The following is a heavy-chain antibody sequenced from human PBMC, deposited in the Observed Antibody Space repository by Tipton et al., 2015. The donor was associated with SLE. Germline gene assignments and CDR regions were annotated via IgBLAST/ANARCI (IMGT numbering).Heavy chain of an antibody. Sequence: TLSLTCTVSGGAISSDYWSWIRQPPGKGPEWIGSIYYGGSTYFNPSLRSRVTISIDTSKNQISLKLKSVTAADTAAYYCARHGFTSGWYRIEYFRHWGQGTLVFVSS. V-gene: IGHV4-39*07. CDR1: GGAISSDY. J-gene: IGHJ1*01. CDR2: IYYGGST. D-gene: IGHD6-19*01. CDR3: ARHGFTSGWYRIEYFRH.